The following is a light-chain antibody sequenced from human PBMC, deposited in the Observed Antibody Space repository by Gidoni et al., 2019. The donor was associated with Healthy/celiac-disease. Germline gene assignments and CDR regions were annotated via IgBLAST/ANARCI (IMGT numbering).Light chain of an antibody. CDR2: GNS. J-gene: IGLJ2*01. Sequence: QSVLTQPPSESGAPGQRVTLSCTGSSSNIGAGYDVHWYQQLPGTAPKLPLYGNSNRPSGVPDRFSGSKSGTSASLAITGLQAEDEADYYCQSYDSSLSAHVVFGGGTKLTVL. V-gene: IGLV1-40*01. CDR1: SSNIGAGYD. CDR3: QSYDSSLSAHVV.